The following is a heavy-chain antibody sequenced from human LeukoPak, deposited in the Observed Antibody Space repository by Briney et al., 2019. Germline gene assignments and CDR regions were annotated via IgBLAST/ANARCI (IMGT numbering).Heavy chain of an antibody. CDR3: AAGGIAAALDY. V-gene: IGHV5-51*01. D-gene: IGHD6-13*01. Sequence: GESLKISCKGSGYSFTTYWIGWVRQMPGKGLEWMGIIYPGDSDTKYSPSSQGQVTFSADKSISTAYLQWSSLKASDTAMYYCAAGGIAAALDYWGQGTLVTVSS. CDR1: GYSFTTYW. CDR2: IYPGDSDT. J-gene: IGHJ4*02.